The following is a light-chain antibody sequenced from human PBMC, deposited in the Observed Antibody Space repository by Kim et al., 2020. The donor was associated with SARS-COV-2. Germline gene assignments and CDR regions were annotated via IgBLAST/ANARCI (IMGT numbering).Light chain of an antibody. Sequence: PGERATLSCRASQSVSSNLAWYQHKPGQAPRLLIYSASTRATGIPARFSGSGSGTEFTLTISSLQSEDLAVYYCQQYNNWPPWTFGQGTKVEIK. CDR1: QSVSSN. J-gene: IGKJ1*01. V-gene: IGKV3-15*01. CDR3: QQYNNWPPWT. CDR2: SAS.